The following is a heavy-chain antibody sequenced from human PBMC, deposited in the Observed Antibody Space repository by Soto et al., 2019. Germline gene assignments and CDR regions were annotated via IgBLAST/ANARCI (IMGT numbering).Heavy chain of an antibody. Sequence: GGSLRLSCAASGFTFSSYAMSWVRQVPGKGLEWVSAISGSGGSTYYADSVKGRFTISRDNSKNTLYLQMNSLRAEDTAVYYCAKVVRFLEWFSDYWGQGTLVTVSS. V-gene: IGHV3-23*01. CDR1: GFTFSSYA. D-gene: IGHD3-3*01. J-gene: IGHJ4*02. CDR2: ISGSGGST. CDR3: AKVVRFLEWFSDY.